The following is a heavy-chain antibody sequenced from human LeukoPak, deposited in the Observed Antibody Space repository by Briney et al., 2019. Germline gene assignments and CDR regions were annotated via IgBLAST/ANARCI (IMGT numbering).Heavy chain of an antibody. CDR1: GFTFSSFG. Sequence: GGSLRLSCAASGFTFSSFGMHWVRQAPGKGLEWVAVIWYDASDRYYADSVKGRFTISRDNSKNTLFLQMNSLRDDDTAVYYCAKGDTDYYDSSGYYGLDAFDIWGQGTMVTVSS. CDR2: IWYDASDR. J-gene: IGHJ3*02. CDR3: AKGDTDYYDSSGYYGLDAFDI. V-gene: IGHV3-33*06. D-gene: IGHD3-22*01.